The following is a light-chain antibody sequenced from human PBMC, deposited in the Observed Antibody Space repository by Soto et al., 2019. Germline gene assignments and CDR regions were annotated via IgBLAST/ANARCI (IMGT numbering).Light chain of an antibody. J-gene: IGLJ1*01. CDR1: SSDVGAYNY. V-gene: IGLV2-14*03. Sequence: ALTQPASVSGSPGQSIAISCTGTSSDVGAYNYVSWYQHHPGKAPKLMIYHVTNRPSGVSDRFSGSKSGNTASLTISGLQADDEADYYCSSYTSSSTYVFGTGTKVTVL. CDR2: HVT. CDR3: SSYTSSSTYV.